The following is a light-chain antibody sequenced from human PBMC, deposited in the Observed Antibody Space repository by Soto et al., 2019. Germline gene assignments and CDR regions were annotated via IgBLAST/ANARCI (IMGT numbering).Light chain of an antibody. CDR1: SLKIGSNY. J-gene: IGLJ1*01. V-gene: IGLV1-47*01. Sequence: QSVLTQAPSASGTPGQRVTIFCSGSSLKIGSNYVYWYQQLPGTAPKLVIFRNDQRPSGIPDRISGSKSGTSASLAISGLRSEDEADYYCSAWDDSLSGYVFGTGTKVTVL. CDR2: RND. CDR3: SAWDDSLSGYV.